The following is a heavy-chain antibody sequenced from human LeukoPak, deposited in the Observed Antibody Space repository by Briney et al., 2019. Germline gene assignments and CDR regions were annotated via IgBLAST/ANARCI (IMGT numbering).Heavy chain of an antibody. CDR1: GFTFSNAW. Sequence: GGSLRLSCAASGFTFSNAWMSWVRQAPGKGLEWVSAFSATDGSAQYAESVRGRFTTSRDNSKNSLYLQMNSLRDEDTAVYFCAQARIAAAGTGAFDVWGQGTMGTVSS. CDR3: AQARIAAAGTGAFDV. CDR2: FSATDGSA. J-gene: IGHJ3*01. V-gene: IGHV3-23*01. D-gene: IGHD6-13*01.